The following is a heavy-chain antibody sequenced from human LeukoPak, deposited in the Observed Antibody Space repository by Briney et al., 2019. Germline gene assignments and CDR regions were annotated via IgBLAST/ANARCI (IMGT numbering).Heavy chain of an antibody. CDR2: IWYDGNNK. CDR3: ARTSGYSYGYFDY. V-gene: IGHV3-33*01. D-gene: IGHD5-18*01. J-gene: IGHJ4*02. Sequence: GSRRLSGAASGFTFSSYGRHWVRQPPGKGREGLAVIWYDGNNKYYDESVTGRFPISSANSKHTLYLKMHRMSDEATAVYYCARTSGYSYGYFDYWGQGNLVPVSS. CDR1: GFTFSSYG.